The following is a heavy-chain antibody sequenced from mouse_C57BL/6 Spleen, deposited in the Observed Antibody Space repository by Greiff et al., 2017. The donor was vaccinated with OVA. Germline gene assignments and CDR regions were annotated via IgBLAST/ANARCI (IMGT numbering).Heavy chain of an antibody. CDR3: EGYYGSSYEGFAY. Sequence: VHVKQSGAELVKPGASVKLSCTASGFNIKDYYMHWVKQRTEQGLEWIGRIDPEDGETKYAPKFQGKATITADTSSNTAYLQLSSLTSEDTAVYYCEGYYGSSYEGFAYWGQGTLVTVSA. J-gene: IGHJ3*01. CDR2: IDPEDGET. D-gene: IGHD1-1*01. V-gene: IGHV14-2*01. CDR1: GFNIKDYY.